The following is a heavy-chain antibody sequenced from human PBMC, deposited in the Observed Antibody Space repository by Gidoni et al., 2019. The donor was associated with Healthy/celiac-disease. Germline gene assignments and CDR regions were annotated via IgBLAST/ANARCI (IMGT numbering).Heavy chain of an antibody. V-gene: IGHV3-30*03. J-gene: IGHJ5*02. Sequence: QVQLVESGGGVVQPGRSLRLSCAASGFTFSSYGMHWVRQAPGKGLEGVAVISYDGSNKYYADSVKGRFTISRDNSKNTLYLQMNSLRAEDTAVYYCAREYGFYDSSAEGNFDPWGQGTLVTVSS. CDR3: AREYGFYDSSAEGNFDP. D-gene: IGHD3-22*01. CDR1: GFTFSSYG. CDR2: ISYDGSNK.